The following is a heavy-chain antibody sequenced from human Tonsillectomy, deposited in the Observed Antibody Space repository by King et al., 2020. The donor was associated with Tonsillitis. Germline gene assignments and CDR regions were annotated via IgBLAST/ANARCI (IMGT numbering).Heavy chain of an antibody. Sequence: VQLVESGAEVKKPGESLKISCKGSGYSFTTYWIGWVRQMPGKGLEWMGIMYPGDSETRYSPSFQGQVTMSADKSISTAYLQWSSLKASDTAMYYCARHEVSSSRGWYLFDYWGQGTLVTVSS. D-gene: IGHD6-19*01. J-gene: IGHJ4*02. CDR2: MYPGDSET. V-gene: IGHV5-51*01. CDR1: GYSFTTYW. CDR3: ARHEVSSSRGWYLFDY.